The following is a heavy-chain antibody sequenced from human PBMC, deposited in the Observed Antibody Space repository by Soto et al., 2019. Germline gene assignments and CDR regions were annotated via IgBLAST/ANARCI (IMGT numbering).Heavy chain of an antibody. CDR2: IKQDGSEK. J-gene: IGHJ4*02. CDR1: GFTFSSYW. CDR3: SRDGPIAAAGPFDC. V-gene: IGHV3-7*01. D-gene: IGHD6-13*01. Sequence: EVQLVESGGGLVQPGGSLRLSCAASGFTFSSYWMSWVRQAPGKGLEWVANIKQDGSEKYYVDSVKGRFTISRDNAKNSLYLQMNSLRAEDTAVYYCSRDGPIAAAGPFDCWGQGTLVTVCS.